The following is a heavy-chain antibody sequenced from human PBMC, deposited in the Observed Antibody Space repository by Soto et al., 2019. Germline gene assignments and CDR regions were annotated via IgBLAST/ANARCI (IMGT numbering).Heavy chain of an antibody. CDR1: GYTFTNYD. CDR2: MNPDSGNT. V-gene: IGHV1-8*01. D-gene: IGHD3-16*01. J-gene: IGHJ5*02. Sequence: QVQLVQSGAEVKRPGASVKVSCKASGYTFTNYDTPWVRQATGQGLEWMGWMNPDSGNTGQSKQFQGRVTMTRDTSISTAYMEMSSLRSEDTAVYYCARGRFRRTWFDPWGQGTLVTVSS. CDR3: ARGRFRRTWFDP.